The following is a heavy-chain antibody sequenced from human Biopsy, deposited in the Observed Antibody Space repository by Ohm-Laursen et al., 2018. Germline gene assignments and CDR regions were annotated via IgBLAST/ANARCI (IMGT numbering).Heavy chain of an antibody. J-gene: IGHJ4*02. CDR1: GFTFRSYW. V-gene: IGHV3-7*03. Sequence: SLRLSCSASGFTFRSYWMSWVRQAPGKGLEWVANIKQDGSDIYYVDSVKGRFTISRDNAKNSLFLQMNSLRAEDTAVYYCAKDHCSGGTCYSDGPVFDFWGQGTLVTVSS. D-gene: IGHD2-15*01. CDR2: IKQDGSDI. CDR3: AKDHCSGGTCYSDGPVFDF.